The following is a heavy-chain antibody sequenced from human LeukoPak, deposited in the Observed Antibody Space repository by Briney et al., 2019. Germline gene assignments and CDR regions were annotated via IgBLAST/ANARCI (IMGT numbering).Heavy chain of an antibody. CDR1: GGTFRTFA. D-gene: IGHD3-10*01. CDR3: GRRRGGGYIPY. Sequence: ASVKVSCKASGGTFRTFAISWVRQAPGQGLEWMGIINPSDGNTTYAQKFQGRITMTSDTSTSTVYMELSSLRSEDTAVYYCGRRRGGGYIPYWGQGTLVTVSS. J-gene: IGHJ4*02. CDR2: INPSDGNT. V-gene: IGHV1-46*01.